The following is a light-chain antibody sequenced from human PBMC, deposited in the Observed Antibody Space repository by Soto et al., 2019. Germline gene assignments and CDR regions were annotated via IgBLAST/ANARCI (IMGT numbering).Light chain of an antibody. J-gene: IGLJ1*01. CDR2: EVT. CDR1: SSDVGTYDD. V-gene: IGLV2-14*01. Sequence: QSVLTQPASVSASPGQSITISCTGTSSDVGTYDDVSWYRQHPGKGPKLLIYEVTNRPSGVSNRFSGSKSGNTASPTISGLQAEDDADYYCSSYSISSTYVFGRGTKVTVL. CDR3: SSYSISSTYV.